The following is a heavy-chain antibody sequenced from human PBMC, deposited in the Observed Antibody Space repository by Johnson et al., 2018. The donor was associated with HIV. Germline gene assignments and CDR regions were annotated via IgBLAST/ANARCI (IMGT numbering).Heavy chain of an antibody. Sequence: QVQLVESGGGLVQPGGSLRLSCAASGFTFSSYAMHWVRQAPGKGLEWVAVISYDGSNKYYADSVKGRFTISRDNSKNTLYLQMNSLRAEDTAVYYCAREPSGDAFDIWGQGTMVTVSS. V-gene: IGHV3-30-3*01. CDR2: ISYDGSNK. CDR1: GFTFSSYA. J-gene: IGHJ3*02. D-gene: IGHD1-14*01. CDR3: AREPSGDAFDI.